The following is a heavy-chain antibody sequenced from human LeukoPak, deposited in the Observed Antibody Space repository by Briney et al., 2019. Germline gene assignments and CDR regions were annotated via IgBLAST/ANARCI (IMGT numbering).Heavy chain of an antibody. Sequence: PSETLSLTCTVSGYSISSGYYWGWIRQPPGKGLEWIGSIYHSGSTYYNPSLKSRVTISVDTSKNQFSLKLSSVTAADTAVYYCAMVRGVIQTPSNWFDPWGQGTLVTVSS. D-gene: IGHD3-10*01. CDR2: IYHSGST. J-gene: IGHJ5*02. CDR3: AMVRGVIQTPSNWFDP. V-gene: IGHV4-38-2*02. CDR1: GYSISSGYY.